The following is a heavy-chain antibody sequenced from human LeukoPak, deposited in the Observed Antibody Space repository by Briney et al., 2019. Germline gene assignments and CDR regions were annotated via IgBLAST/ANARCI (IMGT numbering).Heavy chain of an antibody. V-gene: IGHV1-8*01. Sequence: GASVKVSCKASGYTFTSYDINWARQATGQGLEWMGWMNPNSGNTGYAQKFQGRVTMTRNTSISTAYMELSSLRSEDTAVYYCARRPPSYSHVLRYFDWSSQYYFDYWGQGTLVTVSS. D-gene: IGHD3-9*01. CDR2: MNPNSGNT. CDR1: GYTFTSYD. J-gene: IGHJ4*02. CDR3: ARRPPSYSHVLRYFDWSSQYYFDY.